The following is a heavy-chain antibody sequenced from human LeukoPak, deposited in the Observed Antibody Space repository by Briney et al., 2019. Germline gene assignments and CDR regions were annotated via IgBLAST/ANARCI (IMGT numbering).Heavy chain of an antibody. J-gene: IGHJ4*02. CDR1: GFTFDDYG. Sequence: GGSLRLSCAASGFTFDDYGMSWVRQAPGKGLEWVSGINWNDGSTGYADSVKGRFTISRDNAKNSLYLQMNSLRAEDTALYHCARVSGGDSSSWKEDYWGQGTLVTVSS. V-gene: IGHV3-20*01. D-gene: IGHD6-13*01. CDR2: INWNDGST. CDR3: ARVSGGDSSSWKEDY.